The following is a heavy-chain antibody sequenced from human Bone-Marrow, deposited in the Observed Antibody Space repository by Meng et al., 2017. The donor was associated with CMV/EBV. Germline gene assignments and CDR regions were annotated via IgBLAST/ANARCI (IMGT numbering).Heavy chain of an antibody. V-gene: IGHV4-34*01. CDR2: INHSGST. CDR3: ARRGWVTIFGVVISKYYYYGMDV. J-gene: IGHJ6*02. Sequence: SETLSLTCAVYGGSFSGYYWSWIRQPPGKGLEWIGEINHSGSTNYNPSLKSRVTISVDTSKNQFSLKLRSVTAADTAVYYCARRGWVTIFGVVISKYYYYGMDVWGQGTTVTVSS. D-gene: IGHD3-3*01. CDR1: GGSFSGYY.